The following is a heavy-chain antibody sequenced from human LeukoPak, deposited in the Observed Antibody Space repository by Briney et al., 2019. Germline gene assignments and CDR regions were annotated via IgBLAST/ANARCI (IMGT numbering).Heavy chain of an antibody. CDR2: IYYSGST. D-gene: IGHD3-10*01. J-gene: IGHJ3*02. CDR1: GGSISSGGYY. V-gene: IGHV4-31*03. CDR3: ARVQLWFGELGAFDI. Sequence: SETLSLTRTVSGGSISSGGYYWSWIRQHPGKGLEWIGYIYYSGSTYYNPSLKSRVTISVDTSKNQFSLKLSSVTAADTAVYYCARVQLWFGELGAFDIWGQGTMVTVSS.